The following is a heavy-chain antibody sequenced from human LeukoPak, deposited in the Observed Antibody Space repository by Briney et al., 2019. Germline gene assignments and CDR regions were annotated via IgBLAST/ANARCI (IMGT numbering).Heavy chain of an antibody. CDR2: IIPIFGTA. CDR1: GGTFSSYA. J-gene: IGHJ5*02. V-gene: IGHV1-69*13. CDR3: AREFAGMVRGVIKGP. Sequence: SVKVSCKASGGTFSSYAISWVRQAPGQGLEWMGGIIPIFGTANYAQKFQGRVTITADESTSTAYMELSSLRSEDTAVYYCAREFAGMVRGVIKGPWGQGTLVTVSS. D-gene: IGHD3-10*01.